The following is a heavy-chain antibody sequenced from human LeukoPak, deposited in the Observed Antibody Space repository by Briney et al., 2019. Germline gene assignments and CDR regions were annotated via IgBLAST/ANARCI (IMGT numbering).Heavy chain of an antibody. CDR1: GFTFSSYW. CDR3: ARGRVAAAGDY. CDR2: INHSGST. Sequence: GSLRLSCAASGFTFSSYWMRWVRQAPGKGLEWIGEINHSGSTNYNPSLKSRVTISVDTSKNQFSLKLSSVTAADTAVYYCARGRVAAAGDYWGQGTLVTVSS. V-gene: IGHV4-34*01. J-gene: IGHJ4*02. D-gene: IGHD6-13*01.